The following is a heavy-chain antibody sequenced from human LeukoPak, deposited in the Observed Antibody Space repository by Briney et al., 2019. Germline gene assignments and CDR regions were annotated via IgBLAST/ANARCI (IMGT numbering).Heavy chain of an antibody. CDR1: GFSFSSYP. D-gene: IGHD2-21*02. CDR3: AKGVVVTSMLDV. Sequence: GGSLRLSCAASGFSFSSYPMHWVRQAPGRGLEWVAFIRSDDINTYYADSVKGRFTISRDNSQNTLYLQMDSLRAEDTAVYYCAKGVVVTSMLDVWGQGTLVTVSS. CDR2: IRSDDINT. V-gene: IGHV3-30*02. J-gene: IGHJ4*02.